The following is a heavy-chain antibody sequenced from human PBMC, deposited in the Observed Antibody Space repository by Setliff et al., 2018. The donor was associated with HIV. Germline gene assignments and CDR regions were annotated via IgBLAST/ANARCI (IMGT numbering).Heavy chain of an antibody. CDR1: GFTFSSYE. CDR3: ASIELAAMVPVDY. V-gene: IGHV3-21*01. J-gene: IGHJ4*02. D-gene: IGHD5-18*01. CDR2: ISSSSSYI. Sequence: GGSLRLSCAASGFTFSSYEMSWVRQAPGKGLEWVSSISSSSSYIYYADSVKGRFTISRDNAKNSLYLQMNGLRAEDTAVYYCASIELAAMVPVDYWGQGTLVTVSS.